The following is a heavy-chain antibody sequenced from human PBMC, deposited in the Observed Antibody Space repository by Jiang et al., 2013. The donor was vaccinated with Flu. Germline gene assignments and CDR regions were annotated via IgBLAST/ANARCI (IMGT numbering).Heavy chain of an antibody. D-gene: IGHD3-10*01. Sequence: GAEVKKPGASVKVSCKASGYTFTSYDINWVRQATGQGLEWMGWMNPNSGNTGYAQKFQGRVTMTRNTSISTAYMELSSLRSEDTAVYYCARITMVRGASIRNYYYYYGMDVWGQGTTVTVSS. CDR1: GYTFTSYD. V-gene: IGHV1-8*01. CDR3: ARITMVRGASIRNYYYYYGMDV. CDR2: MNPNSGNT. J-gene: IGHJ6*02.